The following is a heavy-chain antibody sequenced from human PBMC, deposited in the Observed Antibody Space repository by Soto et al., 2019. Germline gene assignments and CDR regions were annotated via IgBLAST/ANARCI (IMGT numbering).Heavy chain of an antibody. J-gene: IGHJ6*02. D-gene: IGHD4-4*01. CDR3: AREQMVTNYYHGMDV. CDR1: GYTFATYY. Sequence: QVQLVQSGAEVKKPGASVKVSCKSSGYTFATYYLHWVRQAPGQGLEGMGVINPSGGRTSYSQKFQGRVTMTRDTSTSTVYMELSSLRSEDTAVYYCAREQMVTNYYHGMDVWGQGTTVTVSS. V-gene: IGHV1-46*01. CDR2: INPSGGRT.